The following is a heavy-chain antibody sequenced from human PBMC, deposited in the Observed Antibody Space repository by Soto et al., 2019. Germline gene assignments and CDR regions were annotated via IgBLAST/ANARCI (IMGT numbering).Heavy chain of an antibody. CDR2: IYPGDSDT. CDR1: GYSFTSYW. J-gene: IGHJ4*02. V-gene: IGHV5-51*01. D-gene: IGHD6-19*01. CDR3: ARRQFTGWRQIEPYYFDY. Sequence: PGESLKISCKGSGYSFTSYWIGWVRQMPGKGLEWMGIIYPGDSDTRYSPSFQGQVTISADKSISTAYLQWSSLKASDTAMYYCARRQFTGWRQIEPYYFDYWGQGTLVTVSS.